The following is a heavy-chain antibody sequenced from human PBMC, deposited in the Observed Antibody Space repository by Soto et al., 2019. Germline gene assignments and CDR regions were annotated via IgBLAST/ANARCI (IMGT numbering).Heavy chain of an antibody. CDR1: VFTCGTYW. CDR3: ARDGEGY. Sequence: GALRLSSAASVFTCGTYWMSWVRQAPGKGPEWLATIKWDASEKKYVDSVKGRFTTSRDNAKNTQYLQMNSLRAEDTAVYYCARDGEGYWGQGTLVTV. D-gene: IGHD2-21*01. V-gene: IGHV3-7*01. J-gene: IGHJ4*02. CDR2: IKWDASEK.